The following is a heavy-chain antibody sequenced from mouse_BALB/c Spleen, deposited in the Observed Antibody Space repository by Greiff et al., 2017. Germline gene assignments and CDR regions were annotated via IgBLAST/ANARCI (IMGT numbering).Heavy chain of an antibody. D-gene: IGHD4-1*01. CDR3: ARTQLTGTKAMDY. J-gene: IGHJ4*01. Sequence: EVQLQQSGPELVKPGASVKVSCKASGYAFTSYNMDWVKQSHGKSLEWIGYIDPYNGGTSYNQKFKGKATLTVDKSSSTAYMHLNSLTSEDSAVYYCARTQLTGTKAMDYWGQGTSVTVSS. CDR2: IDPYNGGT. V-gene: IGHV1S135*01. CDR1: GYAFTSYN.